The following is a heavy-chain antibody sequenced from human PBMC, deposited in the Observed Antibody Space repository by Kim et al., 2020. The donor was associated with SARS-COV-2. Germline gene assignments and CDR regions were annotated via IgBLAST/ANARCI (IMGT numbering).Heavy chain of an antibody. V-gene: IGHV3-21*01. CDR1: GFTYSSYT. CDR2: ISSSSSYI. J-gene: IGHJ4*02. D-gene: IGHD2-15*01. CDR3: ARGAGTDIVVVVAATPPLPFDY. Sequence: GGSLRLSCAASGFTYSSYTMNWVRQAPGKGLEWVSSISSSSSYIYYADSVKGRFTISRDNAKNSLYLQMTSLRAEDTALYYCARGAGTDIVVVVAATPPLPFDYWGQGTLVTVSS.